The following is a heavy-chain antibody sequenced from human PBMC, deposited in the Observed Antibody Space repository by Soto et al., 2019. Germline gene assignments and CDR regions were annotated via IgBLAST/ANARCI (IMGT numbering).Heavy chain of an antibody. V-gene: IGHV3-30*18. J-gene: IGHJ5*02. CDR2: ISYDGSNK. CDR1: GFTFSSYG. CDR3: AKSPAPPPPTILRREEHGVP. D-gene: IGHD4-17*01. Sequence: GGSLRLSCAASGFTFSSYGMHWVRQAPGKGLEWVAVISYDGSNKYYADSVKGRFTISRDNSKNTLYLQMNSLRAEDTVVYYCAKSPAPPPPTILRREEHGVPWGQGTLVTVSS.